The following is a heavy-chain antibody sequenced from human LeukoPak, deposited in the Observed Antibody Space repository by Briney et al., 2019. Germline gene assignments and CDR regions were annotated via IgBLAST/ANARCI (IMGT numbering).Heavy chain of an antibody. CDR3: AILRAEWIQLWSVDY. Sequence: SGGSLRLSCAASGFTFSSFAMTWVRQAPGKGLEWVSTISGSGGSTYYADSVKGRFTISRDNSKNTLYLQMNSLRAEDTAVYYCAILRAEWIQLWSVDYWGQGTLVTVSS. J-gene: IGHJ4*02. CDR1: GFTFSSFA. CDR2: ISGSGGST. V-gene: IGHV3-23*01. D-gene: IGHD5-18*01.